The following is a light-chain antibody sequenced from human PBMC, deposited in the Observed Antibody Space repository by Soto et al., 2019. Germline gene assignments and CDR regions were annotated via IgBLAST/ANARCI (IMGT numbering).Light chain of an antibody. V-gene: IGKV3-20*01. Sequence: EIVSTQSPGTLSLSPGERATLSCRASQSVSSSYLAWYQQKPGQAPRLLIYGASSRATGIPDRFSGSGSGTDFTLTISRLEPEDFAVYYCQHYGSSWTFGQGTKVEIK. J-gene: IGKJ1*01. CDR1: QSVSSSY. CDR2: GAS. CDR3: QHYGSSWT.